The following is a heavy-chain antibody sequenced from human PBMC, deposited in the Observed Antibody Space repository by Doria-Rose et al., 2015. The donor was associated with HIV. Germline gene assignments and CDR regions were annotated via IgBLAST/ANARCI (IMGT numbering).Heavy chain of an antibody. CDR1: GYTFTSYG. V-gene: IGHV1-18*01. J-gene: IGHJ5*02. Sequence: KVSCKASGYTFTSYGISWVRQAPGQGLEWTGWVSAYAGNTNYAQKFQGRVTMTTDTSTSTAYMELRSLRYDDTAVYYCARDYYYLSTGYEDCFDPWGQGALVTVSS. CDR3: ARDYYYLSTGYEDCFDP. D-gene: IGHD3-22*01. CDR2: VSAYAGNT.